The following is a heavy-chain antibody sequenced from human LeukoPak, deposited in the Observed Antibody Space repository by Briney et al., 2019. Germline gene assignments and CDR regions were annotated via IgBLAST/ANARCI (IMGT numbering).Heavy chain of an antibody. Sequence: PGRSLRLSCAASGFTFSSYGMHWVRQAPGKGLEWVAVTSYDGSNKYYADSVKGRFTISRDNSKNTLYLQVNSLRAEDTAVYYCAKGQAQDATLYYYYGMDVWGKGTTVTVSS. CDR1: GFTFSSYG. V-gene: IGHV3-30*18. CDR3: AKGQAQDATLYYYYGMDV. J-gene: IGHJ6*04. CDR2: TSYDGSNK. D-gene: IGHD2-15*01.